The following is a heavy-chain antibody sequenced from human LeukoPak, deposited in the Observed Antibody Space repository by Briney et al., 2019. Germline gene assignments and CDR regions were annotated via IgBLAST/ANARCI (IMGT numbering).Heavy chain of an antibody. J-gene: IGHJ4*02. Sequence: GGSLRLSCAASGFTFSSFGMHWVRQAPGKGLEWVSVIYSDGRTNYADSVKGRFTISRDNSKNTLYLQMNSLRAEDTTVYYCATPSGSSSLGGGFDYWGQGTLVTVSS. D-gene: IGHD6-13*01. CDR1: GFTFSSFG. V-gene: IGHV3-66*01. CDR3: ATPSGSSSLGGGFDY. CDR2: IYSDGRT.